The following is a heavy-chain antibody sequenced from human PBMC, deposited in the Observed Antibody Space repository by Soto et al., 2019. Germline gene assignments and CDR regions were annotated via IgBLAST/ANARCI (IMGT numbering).Heavy chain of an antibody. CDR1: GFTFSTYT. V-gene: IGHV3-23*01. CDR3: AKDMRPDGVWDFDY. J-gene: IGHJ4*02. Sequence: GGSLRLSCAASGFTFSTYTMARVRQAPGRGPEWVAGVSQDGTAHYADSVKGRFTISRDNSRDTVYLQMITLRGEDTAVYYCAKDMRPDGVWDFDYWGQGTLVTVSS. D-gene: IGHD4-17*01. CDR2: VSQDGTA.